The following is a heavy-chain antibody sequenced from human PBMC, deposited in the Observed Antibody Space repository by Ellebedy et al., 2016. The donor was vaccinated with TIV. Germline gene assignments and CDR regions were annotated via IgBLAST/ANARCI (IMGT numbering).Heavy chain of an antibody. Sequence: PGGSLRLSCEVSGFIFTSYGMHWVRQAPGKGLEWVAVISYDEAKKYYADSVKGRFTVSRDNSKDTLYLQMNSLRAEDTAVYYCAKDRGGSYLSYNYGMDVWGQGTTVTVSS. CDR2: ISYDEAKK. CDR1: GFIFTSYG. D-gene: IGHD1-26*01. CDR3: AKDRGGSYLSYNYGMDV. J-gene: IGHJ6*02. V-gene: IGHV3-30*18.